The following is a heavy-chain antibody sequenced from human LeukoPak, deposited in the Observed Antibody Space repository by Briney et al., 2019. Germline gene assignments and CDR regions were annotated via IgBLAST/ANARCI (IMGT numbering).Heavy chain of an antibody. CDR3: ARDIRAVGVTLYFDY. J-gene: IGHJ4*02. Sequence: GGSLRLSCAAPGFTFSDYYMSWIRQAPGKGLEWLSYNSSSGGDIHYADSVKGRFTISRDNAKNSLYLQMNSLRAEDTAMYYCARDIRAVGVTLYFDYWGQGILVTVSS. V-gene: IGHV3-11*01. D-gene: IGHD1-26*01. CDR2: NSSSGGDI. CDR1: GFTFSDYY.